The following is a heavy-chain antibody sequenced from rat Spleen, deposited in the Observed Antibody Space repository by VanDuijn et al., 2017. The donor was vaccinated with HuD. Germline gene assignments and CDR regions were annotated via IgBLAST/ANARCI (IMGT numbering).Heavy chain of an antibody. CDR2: IIYDGSRT. Sequence: EVQLVESGGGLVQPGRSLKLSCAASGLTFSDYNMAWVRRAPKKGLEWVATIIYDGSRTYFRDSVKCRFTISRDYAKSTLYLQMDSLTSEDTATYYCARGKIYYHNSSPYEDYFDYWGHGVMVTVSS. CDR1: GLTFSDYN. CDR3: ARGKIYYHNSSPYEDYFDY. V-gene: IGHV5S10*01. D-gene: IGHD1-12*03. J-gene: IGHJ2*01.